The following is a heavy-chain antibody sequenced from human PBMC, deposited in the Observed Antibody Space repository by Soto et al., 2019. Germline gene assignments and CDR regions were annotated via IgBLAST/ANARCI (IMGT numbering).Heavy chain of an antibody. Sequence: QVQLQESGPGLVKPSETLSLTCTVSGGSISSYYWSWIRQPPGKGLEWIGYIYYSGSTNYNPSLKSRVIISVDTSKNQFSLKLSSVTAADTAVYYCARRYGSSFDYWGQGTLGTVSS. D-gene: IGHD5-18*01. CDR3: ARRYGSSFDY. J-gene: IGHJ4*02. V-gene: IGHV4-59*08. CDR1: GGSISSYY. CDR2: IYYSGST.